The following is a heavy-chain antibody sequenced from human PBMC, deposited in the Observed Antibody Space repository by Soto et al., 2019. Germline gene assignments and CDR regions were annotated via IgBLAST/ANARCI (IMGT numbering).Heavy chain of an antibody. V-gene: IGHV1-2*04. Sequence: GASVKASSRASGNTFTGYIMQWVRRAPGQGLEGMGWINPNSGGTNYAQKFQAWVTMTRDTSITTAYMELSRLGSDDTAVFYCARDLGYCSNNSGYTEYYGAMEFCGQGTRVTLCS. CDR3: ARDLGYCSNNSGYTEYYGAMEF. J-gene: IGHJ6*01. CDR1: GNTFTGYI. D-gene: IGHD2-2*02. CDR2: INPNSGGT.